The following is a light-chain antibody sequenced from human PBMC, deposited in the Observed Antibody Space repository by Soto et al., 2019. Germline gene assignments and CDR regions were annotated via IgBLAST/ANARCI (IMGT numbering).Light chain of an antibody. V-gene: IGKV3-11*01. CDR3: QQRAKWPST. Sequence: EVVLTQSPATLSLSPGERATLSCRASQSVTKYLAWYQQKPGQALRLLIYDVSKRATGIPARFSGSGSETDFTLTISSLEPGDFAVYYCQQRAKWPSTFGPGTKVE. J-gene: IGKJ2*02. CDR1: QSVTKY. CDR2: DVS.